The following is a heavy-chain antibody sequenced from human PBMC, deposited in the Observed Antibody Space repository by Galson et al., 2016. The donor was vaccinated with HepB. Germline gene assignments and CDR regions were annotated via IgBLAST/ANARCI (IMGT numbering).Heavy chain of an antibody. CDR1: GYAFSSYG. Sequence: SVKVSCKASGYAFSSYGISWIRQAPGQGLEWMGWITARNGNINYALNFQGRVTLTTDTSTATAYVELRSLGSDDTAVYYCARDNDYNVAYWGQGTLVTVSS. J-gene: IGHJ4*02. CDR3: ARDNDYNVAY. V-gene: IGHV1-18*01. CDR2: ITARNGNI. D-gene: IGHD5-24*01.